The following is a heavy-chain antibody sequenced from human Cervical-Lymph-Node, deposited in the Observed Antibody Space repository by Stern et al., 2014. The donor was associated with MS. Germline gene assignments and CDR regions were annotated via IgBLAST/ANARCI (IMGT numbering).Heavy chain of an antibody. CDR1: GYTFSAYY. J-gene: IGHJ2*01. CDR3: ARGVEVVVAATWYFDL. V-gene: IGHV1-2*02. CDR2: INGNSGDT. Sequence: VQLLESGAEVKKPGASVKVSCKASGYTFSAYYMHWVRQAPGQGLEWMGWINGNSGDTNYAQKCQGRVTMTRDTSISTAYMELSRLGSNDTAVYYCARGVEVVVAATWYFDLWGRGTLVTVSS. D-gene: IGHD2-15*01.